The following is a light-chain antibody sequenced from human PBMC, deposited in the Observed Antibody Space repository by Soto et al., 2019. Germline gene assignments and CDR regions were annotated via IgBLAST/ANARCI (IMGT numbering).Light chain of an antibody. Sequence: QSVLTQPPSVSGAPGQRVTISCTGSSSNIGAGYDVHWYHQFPGTAPKPLIYGNSNRPSGVPDRFSGSKSGTSASLAITGLQAEDEADYYCQSYDSSLSGYVFGTGTKVTVL. J-gene: IGLJ1*01. V-gene: IGLV1-40*01. CDR1: SSNIGAGYD. CDR3: QSYDSSLSGYV. CDR2: GNS.